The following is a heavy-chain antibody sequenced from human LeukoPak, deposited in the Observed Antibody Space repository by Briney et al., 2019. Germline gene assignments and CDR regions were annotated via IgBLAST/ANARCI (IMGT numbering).Heavy chain of an antibody. J-gene: IGHJ3*02. V-gene: IGHV4-61*02. CDR1: GGSISSGSDY. D-gene: IGHD3-16*02. Sequence: SETLSLTCTVSGGSISSGSDYWSWIRQPAGKGLEWIGRIYFRGSTNYNPSLKSRVTISIDTSKNQFSLNVSSVTAADTAVYYCARIGLGELSFLPGEAFDIWGQGTMVTVSS. CDR2: IYFRGST. CDR3: ARIGLGELSFLPGEAFDI.